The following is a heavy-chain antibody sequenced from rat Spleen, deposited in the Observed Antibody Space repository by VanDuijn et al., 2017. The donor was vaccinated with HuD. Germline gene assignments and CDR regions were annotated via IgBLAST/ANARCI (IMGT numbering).Heavy chain of an antibody. Sequence: EVQLVESGGGLVQPGRSLKLSCAASGFTFSNYDMAWVRQAPKKGLEWVAFITSDGTNINYRDSVKGRFTISRDNAKSTLYLQMDSLRSEDTATYYCARPSYGYPFAYWGQGTLVTVSS. CDR2: ITSDGTNI. V-gene: IGHV5-7*01. CDR3: ARPSYGYPFAY. D-gene: IGHD1-7*01. CDR1: GFTFSNYD. J-gene: IGHJ3*01.